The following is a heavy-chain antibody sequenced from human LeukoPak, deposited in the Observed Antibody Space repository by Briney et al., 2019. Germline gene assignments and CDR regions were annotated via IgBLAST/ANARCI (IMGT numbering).Heavy chain of an antibody. CDR2: IKQEGSEK. Sequence: GGSLRLSCAASGFTFSSYWMSWVRQAPGKGLEWVANIKQEGSEKYYVDSVKGRFTISRDNAKNSLYLQMNSLRAEDTAVYYCARSPPYSGSSSDFDYWGQGTLVTVSS. J-gene: IGHJ4*02. CDR3: ARSPPYSGSSSDFDY. D-gene: IGHD1-26*01. V-gene: IGHV3-7*01. CDR1: GFTFSSYW.